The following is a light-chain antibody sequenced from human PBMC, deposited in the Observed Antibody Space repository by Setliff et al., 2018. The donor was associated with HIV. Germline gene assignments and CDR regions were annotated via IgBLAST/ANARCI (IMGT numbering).Light chain of an antibody. V-gene: IGLV2-23*02. Sequence: QSALPQPASVSGSPGQSITISCTGTSSDVGSYDLVSWYQHHPGKAPELMTYEVAKRPSGISNRFSGSKSGNTASLTISGLQAEDESDYYCCSYAGSSTYVFGTGTKVTVL. CDR3: CSYAGSSTYV. CDR2: EVA. CDR1: SSDVGSYDL. J-gene: IGLJ1*01.